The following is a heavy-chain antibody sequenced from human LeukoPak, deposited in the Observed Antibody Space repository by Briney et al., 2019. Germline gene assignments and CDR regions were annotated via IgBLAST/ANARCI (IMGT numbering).Heavy chain of an antibody. CDR3: ATTTTVTTHYYYYGMDV. J-gene: IGHJ6*02. CDR1: GFTFSSYA. V-gene: IGHV3-30-3*01. D-gene: IGHD4-17*01. Sequence: GGSLRLSCAASGFTFSSYAMHWVRQAPGKGLEWVAVISYDGSNKYYADSVKGRFTISRDNSKNTLYLQMNSLRAEDTAVYYCATTTTVTTHYYYYGMDVWGQGTTVTASS. CDR2: ISYDGSNK.